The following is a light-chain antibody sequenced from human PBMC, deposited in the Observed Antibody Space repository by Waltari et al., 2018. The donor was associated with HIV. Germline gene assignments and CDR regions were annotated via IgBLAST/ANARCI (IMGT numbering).Light chain of an antibody. Sequence: DIQMTQSPSSLSASVGDRVTISCRASQSINTYLDWYQQKPVEAPKLLIYTTSPLQSGVPSRFSGSGSGTDFTLTISSLKPEDFATYNCQKSFKNPRAFGKGTKVEI. CDR3: QKSFKNPRA. J-gene: IGKJ1*01. V-gene: IGKV1-39*01. CDR2: TTS. CDR1: QSINTY.